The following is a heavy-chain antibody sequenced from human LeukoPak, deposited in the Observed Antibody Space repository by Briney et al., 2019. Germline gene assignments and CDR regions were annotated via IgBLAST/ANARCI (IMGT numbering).Heavy chain of an antibody. CDR2: IWYDGSNK. V-gene: IGHV3-33*06. Sequence: GRSLRLSCAASGFTFSSYGMHWVRQAPGKGLEWVAVIWYDGSNKYYADSVKGRFTISRDNSKNTLYLQMNGLRAEDTAVYYCAKDKDIVVVVAATGACDYWGQGTLVTVSS. D-gene: IGHD2-15*01. J-gene: IGHJ4*02. CDR1: GFTFSSYG. CDR3: AKDKDIVVVVAATGACDY.